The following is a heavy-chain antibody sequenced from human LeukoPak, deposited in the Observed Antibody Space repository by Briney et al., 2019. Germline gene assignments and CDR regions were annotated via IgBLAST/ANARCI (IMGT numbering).Heavy chain of an antibody. CDR3: AKDQYSGYDLKSYFDY. CDR1: GFTFSSYG. D-gene: IGHD5-12*01. V-gene: IGHV3-30*18. Sequence: GRSLSLSCAASGFTFSSYGMHWVRQAPGKGLEWVAVISYDGSNKYYADSVKGRFTISRDNSKNTLYLQMNSLRAEDTAVYYCAKDQYSGYDLKSYFDYWGQGTLVTVSS. J-gene: IGHJ4*02. CDR2: ISYDGSNK.